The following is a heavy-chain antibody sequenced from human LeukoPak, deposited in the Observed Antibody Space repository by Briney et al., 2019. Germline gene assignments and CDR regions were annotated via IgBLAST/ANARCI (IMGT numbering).Heavy chain of an antibody. CDR1: GYIFTGYF. Sequence: GASVRVSCKDSGYIFTGYFIHWVRQAPGQGLEWMGRINPISGGADYAQRFQGMVTMTRDTSINTAYMELTSLRSDDTAVYYCLRNGGDVKEWGQGTLVTVSS. V-gene: IGHV1-2*06. CDR3: LRNGGDVKE. J-gene: IGHJ4*02. CDR2: INPISGGA. D-gene: IGHD2-21*02.